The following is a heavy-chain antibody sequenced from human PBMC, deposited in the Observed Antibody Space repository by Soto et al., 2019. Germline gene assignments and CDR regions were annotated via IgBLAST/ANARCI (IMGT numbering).Heavy chain of an antibody. CDR2: IIPMYGPA. Sequence: QVPLVQSGAEVKKPGSSVRVSCKASGGTFSSMAIHWVRQAPGQGLEWMGGIIPMYGPAKYAQRFQGRVTITADESTTTVYMELTSLTSQDTAVYYCARVTSMVRGVIDNWFDPWGHGTLVTVSS. D-gene: IGHD3-10*01. V-gene: IGHV1-69*01. J-gene: IGHJ5*02. CDR3: ARVTSMVRGVIDNWFDP. CDR1: GGTFSSMA.